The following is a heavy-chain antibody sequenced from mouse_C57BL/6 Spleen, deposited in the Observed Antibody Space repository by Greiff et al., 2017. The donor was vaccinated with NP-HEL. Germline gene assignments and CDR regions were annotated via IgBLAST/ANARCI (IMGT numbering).Heavy chain of an antibody. CDR3: ERSYSNLYYAKDY. V-gene: IGHV1-39*01. CDR2: INPNYGTT. Sequence: VQLQQSGPELVKPGASVKISCKASGYSFTDYNMNWVKQSNGKSLEWIGVINPNYGTTSYNQKFKGKATLTVDQPSSTAYMRLNSLTSEDSAVYDCERSYSNLYYAKDYWGQGTSVTVSS. CDR1: GYSFTDYN. J-gene: IGHJ4*01. D-gene: IGHD2-5*01.